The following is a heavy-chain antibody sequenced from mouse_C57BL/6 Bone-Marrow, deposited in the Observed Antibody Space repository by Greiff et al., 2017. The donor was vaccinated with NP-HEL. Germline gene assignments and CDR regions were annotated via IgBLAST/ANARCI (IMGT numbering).Heavy chain of an antibody. J-gene: IGHJ2*01. CDR2: ISDGGSYT. CDR1: GFTFSSYA. D-gene: IGHD1-1*01. CDR3: AREGNYYGSSLLDY. Sequence: EVKLVESGGGLVKPGGSLKLSCAASGFTFSSYAMSWVRQTPEKRLEWVATISDGGSYTYYPDNVKGRFTISRDNAKNNLYLQMSHLKSEDTAMYYCAREGNYYGSSLLDYWGQGTTLTVSS. V-gene: IGHV5-4*01.